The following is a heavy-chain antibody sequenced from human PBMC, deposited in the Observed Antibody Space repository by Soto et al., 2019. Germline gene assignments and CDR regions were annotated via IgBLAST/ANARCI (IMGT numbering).Heavy chain of an antibody. D-gene: IGHD6-19*01. CDR3: AKATTNGGWFNPFES. CDR2: LSGSGTST. J-gene: IGHJ4*02. CDR1: VFSFVNYA. V-gene: IGHV3-23*01. Sequence: VGSLRLSCASSVFSFVNYAMNCVRDAPGKWLEWVSGLSGSGTSTYYADSVKGRFTISRDNSRDTLFLQMNSLTADDTAVYYCAKATTNGGWFNPFESWGQGALVIVS.